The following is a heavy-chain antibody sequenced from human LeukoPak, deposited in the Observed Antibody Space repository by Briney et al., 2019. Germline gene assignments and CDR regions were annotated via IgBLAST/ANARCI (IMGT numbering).Heavy chain of an antibody. V-gene: IGHV1-69*01. CDR1: GGTFSSYA. J-gene: IGHJ5*02. CDR2: IIPIFGTA. D-gene: IGHD6-13*01. CDR3: AREGEQQLGWFDP. Sequence: SVKVSCKASGGTFSSYAISWVRQAPGQGLEWMGGIIPIFGTANYAQKFQGRVTITADESTSTAYMELSSLRSEDTAVYYCAREGEQQLGWFDPWGQGTLVTVSS.